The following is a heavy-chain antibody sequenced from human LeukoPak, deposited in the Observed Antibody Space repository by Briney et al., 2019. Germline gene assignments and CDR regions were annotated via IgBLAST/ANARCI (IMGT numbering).Heavy chain of an antibody. CDR3: ARGAVAGL. CDR1: GFPFNKDW. D-gene: IGHD6-19*01. Sequence: GGSLRLSCAASGFPFNKDWMHWVRQVPGKGLVWVSRIKSDETSTAYADSVKGRFTISRDNSKNTLYLQMNSLRAEDTAVYYCARGAVAGLWGQGTLVTVSS. CDR2: IKSDETST. J-gene: IGHJ4*02. V-gene: IGHV3-74*01.